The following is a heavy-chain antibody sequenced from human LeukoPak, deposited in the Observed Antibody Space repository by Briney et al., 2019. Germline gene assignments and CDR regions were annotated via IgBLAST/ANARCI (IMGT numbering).Heavy chain of an antibody. CDR1: GFTFSSYG. CDR2: ISYDGSNK. CDR3: ARPVGTTVSVDY. Sequence: GRSLRLSCAASGFTFSSYGMHWVRQAPGKGLEWVALISYDGSNKYYADSVKGRFTISRDNSKNTLYLQMNSLRAEDTAMYYCARPVGTTVSVDYWGQGTLVTVSS. J-gene: IGHJ4*02. V-gene: IGHV3-30*03. D-gene: IGHD1-26*01.